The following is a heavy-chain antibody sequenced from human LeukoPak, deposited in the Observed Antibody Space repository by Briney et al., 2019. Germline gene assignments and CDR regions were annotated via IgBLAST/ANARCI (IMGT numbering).Heavy chain of an antibody. V-gene: IGHV3-21*05. D-gene: IGHD1-26*01. CDR3: ARDQEVKIVGAPPGY. CDR2: ISSSSSYI. J-gene: IGHJ4*02. Sequence: GGSLRLSCAASGFTFSSYSMNWVRQAPGKGLEWVSYISSSSSYIYYADSVKGRFTISRDNAKNSLYLQMNSLRAEDTAMYYCARDQEVKIVGAPPGYWGQGTLVTVSS. CDR1: GFTFSSYS.